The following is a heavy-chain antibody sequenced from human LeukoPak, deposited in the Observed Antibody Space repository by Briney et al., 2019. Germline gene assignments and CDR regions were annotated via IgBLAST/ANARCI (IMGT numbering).Heavy chain of an antibody. Sequence: GASVKVSCKASGYTFTTCTMNWVRQAPGQGLEWMGWINTNTGTPTYAQAFRGRFVLSVDTSVSTSYLQISSLKTEDTAVYYCARVRRFLNGGVAGIDYWGQGSLVTVSS. CDR3: ARVRRFLNGGVAGIDY. CDR1: GYTFTTCT. V-gene: IGHV7-4-1*02. CDR2: INTNTGTP. J-gene: IGHJ4*02. D-gene: IGHD3-3*01.